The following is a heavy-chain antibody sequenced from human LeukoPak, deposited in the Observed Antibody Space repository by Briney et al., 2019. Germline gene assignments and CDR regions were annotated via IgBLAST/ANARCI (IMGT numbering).Heavy chain of an antibody. CDR3: ARVFGSGWYGDY. CDR2: IYYSGST. Sequence: SETLSLTCTVSGGSISSYYWSWIRQPPGKGLEWIGYIYYSGSTNYNPSLKSRVTISVDTSKNQFSLKLSSVTAADTAVYYCARVFGSGWYGDYWGQGTLVTVSS. J-gene: IGHJ4*02. CDR1: GGSISSYY. V-gene: IGHV4-59*12. D-gene: IGHD6-19*01.